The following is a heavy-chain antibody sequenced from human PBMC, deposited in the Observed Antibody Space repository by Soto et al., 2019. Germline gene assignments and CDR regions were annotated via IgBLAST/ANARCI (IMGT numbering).Heavy chain of an antibody. V-gene: IGHV3-23*01. J-gene: IGHJ4*02. D-gene: IGHD4-17*01. CDR1: GFTFSSYA. CDR3: ATNTVTTSLYFDY. Sequence: GGSLRLSCAASGFTFSSYAMSWVRQAPGKGPEWVSAISGSGGSTYYADSVKGRFTISRDNSKNTLYLQMNSLRAEDTAVYYCATNTVTTSLYFDYWGQGTLVTVSS. CDR2: ISGSGGST.